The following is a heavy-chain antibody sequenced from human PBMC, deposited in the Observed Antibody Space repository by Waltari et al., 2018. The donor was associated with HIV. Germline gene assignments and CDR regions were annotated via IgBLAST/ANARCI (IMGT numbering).Heavy chain of an antibody. V-gene: IGHV4-34*01. CDR3: ARGSWGSGMDV. CDR1: DGSFSGYY. CDR2: INHSGSI. D-gene: IGHD7-27*01. J-gene: IGHJ6*02. Sequence: QVRLQQWGAGLLKPSETLSLTCAVYDGSFSGYYWSWIRQPPVKGLECIGEINHSGSINYNPSLKSRVIISLDRYKNQFSLKLTSVTAADTALYYCARGSWGSGMDVWGLGTTVIVSS.